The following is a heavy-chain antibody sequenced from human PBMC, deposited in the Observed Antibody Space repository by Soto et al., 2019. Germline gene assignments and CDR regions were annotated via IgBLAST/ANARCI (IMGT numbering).Heavy chain of an antibody. D-gene: IGHD3-10*01. Sequence: QVQLQESGPGLVKPSETLSLTCTVSGGSISSYYWSWIRQPPGKGLEWIGYIYYSVSTNYNPSLKSRVTISVDPSKNQFSLKLSSVTAADTAVYYCAIVWGGAFDIWGQGTMVTVSS. CDR3: AIVWGGAFDI. CDR2: IYYSVST. CDR1: GGSISSYY. V-gene: IGHV4-59*01. J-gene: IGHJ3*02.